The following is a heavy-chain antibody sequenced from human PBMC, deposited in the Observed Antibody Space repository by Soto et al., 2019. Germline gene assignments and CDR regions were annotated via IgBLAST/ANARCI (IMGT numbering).Heavy chain of an antibody. CDR3: AKDRDYPRDQFHY. CDR1: GFTFSINA. Sequence: EVQLLESRGGLVQPGGSLRLSCAASGFTFSINAMSWVRQAPGKGLEWVSAISANGQGIYYADSVRGRFTISRDNSKNTVFLHMDSLRAEDTAVYYCAKDRDYPRDQFHYWGQGTLVTVSS. D-gene: IGHD2-2*01. CDR2: ISANGQGI. V-gene: IGHV3-23*01. J-gene: IGHJ4*02.